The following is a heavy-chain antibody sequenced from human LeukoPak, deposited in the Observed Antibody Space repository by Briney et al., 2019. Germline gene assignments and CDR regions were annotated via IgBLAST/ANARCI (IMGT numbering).Heavy chain of an antibody. V-gene: IGHV3-53*05. J-gene: IGHJ6*03. D-gene: IGHD3-22*01. CDR3: ARRYYYDSSGYSYYYYMDV. CDR1: GFTVSSNY. CDR2: VYSGGST. Sequence: GGSLRLSCAASGFTVSSNYMSWVRQAPGKGLEWVSVVYSGGSTYYADSVKGRFTISRDNSKNTLYLQMGSLRAEDMAVYYCARRYYYDSSGYSYYYYMDVWGKGTTVTVSS.